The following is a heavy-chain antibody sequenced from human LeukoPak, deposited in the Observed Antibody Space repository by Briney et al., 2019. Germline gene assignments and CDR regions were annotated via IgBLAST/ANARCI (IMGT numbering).Heavy chain of an antibody. CDR3: ARGITMVRGVTKYFDY. CDR2: INHSGST. Sequence: PSETLSLTCAVYGGSFSGYYWSWIRQPPGKGLEWIGEINHSGSTNYNPSLKSRVTISVDTSKNQFSLKLSSVTAADTAVYYCARGITMVRGVTKYFDYWGQGTLVTVSS. V-gene: IGHV4-34*01. D-gene: IGHD3-10*01. CDR1: GGSFSGYY. J-gene: IGHJ4*02.